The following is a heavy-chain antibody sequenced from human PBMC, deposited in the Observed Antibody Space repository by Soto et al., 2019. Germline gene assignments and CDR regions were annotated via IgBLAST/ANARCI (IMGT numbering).Heavy chain of an antibody. CDR1: GDSVSSNSAA. V-gene: IGHV6-1*01. D-gene: IGHD3-22*01. J-gene: IGHJ3*02. Sequence: SQTLSLTCAISGDSVSSNSAAWNWIRQSPSRGLEWLGRTYYRSKWYNDYAVSVKSRITINPDTSKNQFSLQLNSVTPEDTAVYYCARGGPSSGYYNPKTRYGAFDIWGQGTMVTVSS. CDR3: ARGGPSSGYYNPKTRYGAFDI. CDR2: TYYRSKWYN.